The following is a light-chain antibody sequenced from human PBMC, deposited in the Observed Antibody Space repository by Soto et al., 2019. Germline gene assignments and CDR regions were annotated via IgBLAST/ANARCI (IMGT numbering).Light chain of an antibody. Sequence: DIQMTQSPSSLSASLGDRVTITCQSSQDISNYLNWYQQKPGKAPNLLIHAASRLQSGVPPRFSGSGSGTDFTLTISSLQPEDFATYFCQQSYRNPITFGQGTRLEIK. CDR1: QDISNY. CDR3: QQSYRNPIT. J-gene: IGKJ5*01. V-gene: IGKV1-39*01. CDR2: AAS.